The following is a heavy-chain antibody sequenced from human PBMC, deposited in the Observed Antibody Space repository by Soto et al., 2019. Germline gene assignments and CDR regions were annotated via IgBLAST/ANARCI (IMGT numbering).Heavy chain of an antibody. CDR2: IYPGDSDT. V-gene: IGHV5-51*01. CDR1: GYSFTSYW. Sequence: PGESLKISCKGSGYSFTSYWIGWIRQMPGQGLEWMGIIYPGDSDTRYSPSFQGQVTISADKSTSTAYVQWSSLKASDTAMYYCARQGGGYTYSSSWYEPYYFDYWGQGTLVTVSS. D-gene: IGHD6-13*01. J-gene: IGHJ4*02. CDR3: ARQGGGYTYSSSWYEPYYFDY.